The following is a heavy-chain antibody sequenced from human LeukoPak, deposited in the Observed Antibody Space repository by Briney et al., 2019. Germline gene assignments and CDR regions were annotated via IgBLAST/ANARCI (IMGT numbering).Heavy chain of an antibody. D-gene: IGHD6-13*01. CDR2: IRSKAYGGTT. CDR1: GFTFSNPL. V-gene: IGHV3-49*04. J-gene: IGHJ6*02. CDR3: TNPGYSSSWYGGYYYGMDV. Sequence: GGSVRLSCSASGFTFSNPLMSWVRQAPGKGLEGVGCIRSKAYGGTTEYAPSVKGRFTISRDNSKSIAYLQMNSLNTEDTAVYYCTNPGYSSSWYGGYYYGMDVWGQGTTVTVSS.